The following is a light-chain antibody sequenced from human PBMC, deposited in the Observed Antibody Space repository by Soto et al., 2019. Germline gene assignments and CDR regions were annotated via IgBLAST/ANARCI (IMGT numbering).Light chain of an antibody. CDR3: QQYNNWPYT. J-gene: IGKJ3*01. CDR2: GAS. CDR1: QSVSTK. Sequence: MVMTQSPATLSVSPGERATLSCRASQSVSTKLAWYQQKPGQAPRLLIYGASTRATGIPARFSGSGSGTDFTLTISSLRSEDFAVYYCQQYNNWPYTFGPGTRVDIK. V-gene: IGKV3D-15*01.